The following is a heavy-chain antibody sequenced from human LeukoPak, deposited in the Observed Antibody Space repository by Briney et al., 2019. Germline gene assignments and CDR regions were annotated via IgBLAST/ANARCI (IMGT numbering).Heavy chain of an antibody. V-gene: IGHV1-69*05. Sequence: ASVKVSCKASGGTFSSYAISWVRQAPGQGLEWMGRIIPIFGTANYAQKFQGRVTITTDESTSTAYMELSSLRSEDTAVYYCARDRDRSGYPEYFQHWGQGTLVTVSP. CDR3: ARDRDRSGYPEYFQH. CDR1: GGTFSSYA. J-gene: IGHJ1*01. CDR2: IIPIFGTA. D-gene: IGHD3-22*01.